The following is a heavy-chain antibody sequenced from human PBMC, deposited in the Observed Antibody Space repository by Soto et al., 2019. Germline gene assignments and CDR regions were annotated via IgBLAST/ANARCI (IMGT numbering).Heavy chain of an antibody. CDR3: AKIHNYDVLPAYYPYFDY. CDR2: ISGNGAST. CDR1: GFTLSNYA. V-gene: IGHV3-23*01. J-gene: IGHJ4*02. Sequence: EVQLLESGGGLVRPGGSLRLSCVASGFTLSNYAMSWVRQAPGKGLEWVSTISGNGASTYYADSVKGRFTISRDNSQNTLYLQMNTLRAGDTAVYFCAKIHNYDVLPAYYPYFDYWGQGTLVTVSS. D-gene: IGHD3-9*01.